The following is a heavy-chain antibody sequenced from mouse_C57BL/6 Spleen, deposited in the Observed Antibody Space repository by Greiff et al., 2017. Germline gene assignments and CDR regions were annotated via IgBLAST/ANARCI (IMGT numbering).Heavy chain of an antibody. Sequence: QVQLQQSGPGLVQPSQSLSITCTVSGFSLTSYGVHWVRQPPGKGLEWLGVLWSGGSTDYNAAFISRLSISKDNSKGQVFFKMNSLQADDTAIYYCAKKRGDGDYAMDYWGQGTSVTVSS. V-gene: IGHV2-4*01. CDR2: LWSGGST. D-gene: IGHD3-3*01. CDR3: AKKRGDGDYAMDY. CDR1: GFSLTSYG. J-gene: IGHJ4*01.